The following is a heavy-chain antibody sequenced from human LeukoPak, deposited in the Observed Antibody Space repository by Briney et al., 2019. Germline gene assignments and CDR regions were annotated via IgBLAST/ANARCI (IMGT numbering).Heavy chain of an antibody. J-gene: IGHJ4*02. CDR2: VHYSGTT. CDR1: DGFITNYY. CDR3: ATGYGDFRVEGRYFYS. V-gene: IGHV4-59*07. D-gene: IGHD4-17*01. Sequence: SDTLSLTCTVSDGFITNYYWSWVRQPPGKGLEFIGYVHYSGTTNYNPSLRSRVTISIDTSKKHFFLKLNSVTAADTAVYCCATGYGDFRVEGRYFYSWGQGTLVTVSS.